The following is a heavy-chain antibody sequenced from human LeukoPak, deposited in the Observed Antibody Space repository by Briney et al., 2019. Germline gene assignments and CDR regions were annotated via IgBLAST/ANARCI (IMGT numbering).Heavy chain of an antibody. CDR1: GGSISSSYYY. J-gene: IGHJ5*02. V-gene: IGHV4-39*01. CDR2: IYYSGST. CDR3: ARGKSGWFDP. Sequence: PSETLSLTCTVSGGSISSSYYYWGWIRQPPGKGLEWIGSIYYSGSTYYNPSLKSRVTISVDTSKNQFSLKLRSVTAADTAVYYCARGKSGWFDPWGQGTLVTVSS.